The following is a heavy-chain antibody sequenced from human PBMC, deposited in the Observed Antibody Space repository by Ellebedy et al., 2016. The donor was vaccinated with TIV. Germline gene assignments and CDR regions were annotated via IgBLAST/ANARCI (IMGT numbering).Heavy chain of an antibody. D-gene: IGHD6-19*01. CDR3: ARSGEKMAQWLVMGGY. CDR2: ISAYNGNT. Sequence: AASVKVSCKASGYTFTSYGISWARQAPGQGLEWMGWISAYNGNTNYAQKLQGRVTMTTDTSTSTAYMELRSLRSDDTAVYYCARSGEKMAQWLVMGGYWGQGTLVTVSS. V-gene: IGHV1-18*01. J-gene: IGHJ4*02. CDR1: GYTFTSYG.